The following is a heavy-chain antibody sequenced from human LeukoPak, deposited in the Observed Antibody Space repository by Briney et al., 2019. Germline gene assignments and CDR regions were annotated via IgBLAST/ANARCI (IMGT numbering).Heavy chain of an antibody. CDR1: GYSLSSGYY. V-gene: IGHV4-38-2*02. J-gene: IGHJ4*02. CDR2: IYDRGST. D-gene: IGHD3-22*01. Sequence: PSETLSLTCTVSGYSLSSGYYWGWIRQPPGKGLEWIGSIYDRGSTYSNPSLRSRVTISVDTSKKEFSLKLSSVTAADTAVYYCATDRGVVVITDWGQGTLVTVSS. CDR3: ATDRGVVVITD.